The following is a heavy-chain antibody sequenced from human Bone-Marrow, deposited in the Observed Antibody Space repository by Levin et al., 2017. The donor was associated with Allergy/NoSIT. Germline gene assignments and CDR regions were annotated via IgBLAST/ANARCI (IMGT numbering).Heavy chain of an antibody. V-gene: IGHV4-34*01. CDR3: ATDYST. J-gene: IGHJ5*02. CDR2: INHGGST. D-gene: IGHD6-13*01. CDR1: GGSFSAYY. Sequence: SETLSLTCAVYGGSFSAYYWTWIRQPPGKGLEWIGEINHGGSTYHNPSLKSRVTISIDRSKNQCSLKQTSLTAADTAVYFCATDYSTWGQGTLVTISS.